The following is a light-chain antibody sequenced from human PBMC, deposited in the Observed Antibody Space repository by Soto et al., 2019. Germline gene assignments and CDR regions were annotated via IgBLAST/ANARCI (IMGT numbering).Light chain of an antibody. J-gene: IGKJ5*01. CDR2: WES. V-gene: IGKV4-1*01. Sequence: SKSCHPVLRSSNNKNHLAWYQQKPTQSPKILTSWESTRESGVQSRFSGSGSGTEFTLTISSLQPEDFATYNCQQLISYQITFGQGTRLEIK. CDR1: HPVLRSSNNKNH. CDR3: QQLISYQIT.